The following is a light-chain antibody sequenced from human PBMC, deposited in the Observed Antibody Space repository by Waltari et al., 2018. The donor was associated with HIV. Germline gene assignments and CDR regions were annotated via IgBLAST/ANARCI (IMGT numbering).Light chain of an antibody. CDR3: ATWDDSLGFWL. J-gene: IGLJ3*02. V-gene: IGLV1-47*01. Sequence: QSVLTQPPSASGTPGQRVTISCSGSRSNIGTNYVYWYRQVPGTAPKLLIYRNEHWPSGVPGLFSGSKSGTSASLGISGLLSEDESDYHCATWDDSLGFWLFGGGTKLTGL. CDR2: RNE. CDR1: RSNIGTNY.